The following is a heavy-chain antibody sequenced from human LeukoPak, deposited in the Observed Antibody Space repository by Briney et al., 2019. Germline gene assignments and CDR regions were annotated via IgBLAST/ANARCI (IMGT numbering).Heavy chain of an antibody. CDR2: LSGSTTNT. CDR3: AREMYSSRWFEGY. J-gene: IGHJ4*02. Sequence: GGSLRLSCAASGFTFINYAMGWVRQAPGKGLEWVSALSGSTTNTHYADSVKGRFTVSRDNAKNSLYLQMNSLRAEDTAVYYCAREMYSSRWFEGYWGRGTLVTVSS. D-gene: IGHD6-13*01. V-gene: IGHV3-21*01. CDR1: GFTFINYA.